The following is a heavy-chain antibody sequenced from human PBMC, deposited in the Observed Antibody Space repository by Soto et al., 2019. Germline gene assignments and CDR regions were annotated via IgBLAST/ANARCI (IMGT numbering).Heavy chain of an antibody. CDR2: FNPIGCST. D-gene: IGHD6-13*01. CDR3: ARAKAAAADDAFDI. Sequence: ASVKVSCKASGYTFTSYHMHWVRQAPGQGFGWMGLFNPIGCSTSYAQKFQGRVTMTRDTSTSTVYMELSSLRSEDTAVYYCARAKAAAADDAFDIWGQGTMVTVSS. J-gene: IGHJ3*02. CDR1: GYTFTSYH. V-gene: IGHV1-46*03.